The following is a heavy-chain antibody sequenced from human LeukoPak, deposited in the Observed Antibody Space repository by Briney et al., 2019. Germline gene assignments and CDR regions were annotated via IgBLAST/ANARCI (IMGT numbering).Heavy chain of an antibody. J-gene: IGHJ4*02. Sequence: GGSLRLSCAASGFTVSSIYMGWVRQAPGKGLEWVSVIYSGGSTYYADSAEGRFTISRDDCKNILYFQMISIRAAEAAVYYCGRARDYWGQGTLVTVSS. CDR1: GFTVSSIY. V-gene: IGHV3-66*01. CDR2: IYSGGST. CDR3: GRARDY.